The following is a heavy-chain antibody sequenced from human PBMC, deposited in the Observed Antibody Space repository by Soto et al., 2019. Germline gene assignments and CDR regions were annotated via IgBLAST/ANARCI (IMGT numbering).Heavy chain of an antibody. CDR1: GGSFSGFY. J-gene: IGHJ4*02. Sequence: SETLSLTCAVYGGSFSGFYWSWIRQPPGKGLEWIGEINHSGSTNYNPSLKSRVTISVDTSKNQFSLKLSSVTAADTAVYYCARGTGTTWPFDYWGQGTLVTVSS. D-gene: IGHD1-7*01. CDR3: ARGTGTTWPFDY. V-gene: IGHV4-34*01. CDR2: INHSGST.